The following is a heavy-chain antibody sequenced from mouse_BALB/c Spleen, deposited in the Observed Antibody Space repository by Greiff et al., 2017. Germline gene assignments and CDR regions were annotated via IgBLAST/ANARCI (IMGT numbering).Heavy chain of an antibody. CDR1: GYAFTNYL. J-gene: IGHJ2*01. D-gene: IGHD3-1*01. Sequence: VQRVESGAELVRPGTSVKVSCKASGYAFTNYLIEWVKQRPGQGLEWIGVINPGSGGTNYNEKFKGKATLTADKSSSTAYMQLSSLTSDDSAVYFCARGGYGFDYWGQGTTLTVSS. V-gene: IGHV1-54*01. CDR3: ARGGYGFDY. CDR2: INPGSGGT.